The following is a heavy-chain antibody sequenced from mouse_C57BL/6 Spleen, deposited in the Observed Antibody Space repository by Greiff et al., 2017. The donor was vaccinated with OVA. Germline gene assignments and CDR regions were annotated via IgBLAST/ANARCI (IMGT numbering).Heavy chain of an antibody. J-gene: IGHJ1*03. V-gene: IGHV1-4*01. CDR2: INPSSGYT. Sequence: QVQLKEPGAELVRPGASVKMSCKASGYTFTSYTMHWVKQRPGQGLEWIGYINPSSGYTKYNQKFKNKATLTADKSSSTAYMQLSSLTSEDSAVXYCARSEGSRYAWYFDVWGTGTTVTVSS. CDR1: GYTFTSYT. D-gene: IGHD1-1*01. CDR3: ARSEGSRYAWYFDV.